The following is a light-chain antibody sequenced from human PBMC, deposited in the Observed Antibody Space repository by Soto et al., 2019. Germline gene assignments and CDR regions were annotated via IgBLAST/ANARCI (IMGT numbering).Light chain of an antibody. Sequence: QSALTQPASVSGSPGQSITISYTGTSSDVGSYNLVSWYQQHPGKAPKLMIYEVTERPSGVSNRFSGSKSGNTASLTISGLQAEDEADYYCCSYAGSTTPGVFGGGTKLTVL. CDR1: SSDVGSYNL. CDR3: CSYAGSTTPGV. J-gene: IGLJ3*02. V-gene: IGLV2-23*02. CDR2: EVT.